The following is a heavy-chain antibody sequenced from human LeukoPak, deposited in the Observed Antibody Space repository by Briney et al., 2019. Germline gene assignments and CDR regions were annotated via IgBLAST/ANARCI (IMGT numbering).Heavy chain of an antibody. CDR2: TYYRSKWYN. D-gene: IGHD4-17*01. CDR3: ARRPNYGDYSFDY. J-gene: IGHJ4*02. Sequence: SQTLSLTCAISGDSVSSNSAAWNWIRQSPSRGLEWLGRTYYRSKWYNDYAVSVKSRITINPDTSKNQFSLKLSSVTAADTAVYYCARRPNYGDYSFDYWGQGTLVTVSS. V-gene: IGHV6-1*01. CDR1: GDSVSSNSAA.